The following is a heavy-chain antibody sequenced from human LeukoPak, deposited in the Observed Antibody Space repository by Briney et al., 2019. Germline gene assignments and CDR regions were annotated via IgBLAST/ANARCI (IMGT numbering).Heavy chain of an antibody. J-gene: IGHJ4*02. Sequence: GGSLRLPCAASGFTFSSYAMHWVRQAPGKGLEWVAVISYDGSNKYYADSVKGRYTISRDNSKNTLYLQMNSLRAEDTAVYYCARDPYGSGSYYFDYWGQGTLVTVSS. CDR3: ARDPYGSGSYYFDY. CDR1: GFTFSSYA. CDR2: ISYDGSNK. D-gene: IGHD3-10*01. V-gene: IGHV3-30-3*01.